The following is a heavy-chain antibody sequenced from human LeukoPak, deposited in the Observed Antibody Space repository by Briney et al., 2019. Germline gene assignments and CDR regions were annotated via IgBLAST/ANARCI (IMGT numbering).Heavy chain of an antibody. V-gene: IGHV1-46*01. CDR2: INPSGGST. J-gene: IGHJ4*02. CDR3: ARDATPTTTLFY. CDR1: GYTFTSCY. D-gene: IGHD4-17*01. Sequence: ASVKVSCKASGYTFTSCYMHWVRQAPGQGLEWMGIINPSGGSTSYAQKFQGRVTMTRDTSTSTVYMELSSLRSEDTAVYYCARDATPTTTLFYWGQGTLVTVSS.